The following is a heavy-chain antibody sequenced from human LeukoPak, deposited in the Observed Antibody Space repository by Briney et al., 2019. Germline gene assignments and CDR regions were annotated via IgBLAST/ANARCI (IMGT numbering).Heavy chain of an antibody. Sequence: GGSLRLSCAASGFTFSSYSMNWVRQAPGKGLEWVSYISSSSSTIYYADSVKGRFTISRDNSKNTLYLQMNSLRAEDTAVYYCAKVKSSQWLRQKYYFDYWGQGTLVTVSS. J-gene: IGHJ4*02. CDR3: AKVKSSQWLRQKYYFDY. CDR1: GFTFSSYS. D-gene: IGHD5-12*01. CDR2: ISSSSSTI. V-gene: IGHV3-48*01.